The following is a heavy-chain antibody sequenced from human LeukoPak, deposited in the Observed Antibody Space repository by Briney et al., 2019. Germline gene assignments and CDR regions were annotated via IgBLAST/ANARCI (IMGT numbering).Heavy chain of an antibody. D-gene: IGHD2-8*01. CDR1: GFTFSSYA. Sequence: PGGSLRLSCAASGFTFSSYAMHWVRQAPGKGLEWVAVIWYDGSNKYYADSVKGRFTISRDNSKNTLYLQMNSLRAEDTAVYYCARDPPHCTNGVCYRNYFDYWGQGTLVTVSS. CDR3: ARDPPHCTNGVCYRNYFDY. V-gene: IGHV3-33*08. J-gene: IGHJ4*02. CDR2: IWYDGSNK.